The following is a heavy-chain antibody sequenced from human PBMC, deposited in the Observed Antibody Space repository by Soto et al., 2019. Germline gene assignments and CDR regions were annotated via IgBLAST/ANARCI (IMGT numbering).Heavy chain of an antibody. D-gene: IGHD3-22*01. CDR1: GGSISSGDYY. Sequence: PSETLSLTCTVSGGSISSGDYYWGWIRHPPGKGLEWIGYIYYSGSTYYNPSLKSRVTISVDTSKNQFSLKLSSVTAADTAVYYCARGPTYYDSSGYVDPWGQGTLVTVSS. V-gene: IGHV4-30-4*01. CDR3: ARGPTYYDSSGYVDP. J-gene: IGHJ5*02. CDR2: IYYSGST.